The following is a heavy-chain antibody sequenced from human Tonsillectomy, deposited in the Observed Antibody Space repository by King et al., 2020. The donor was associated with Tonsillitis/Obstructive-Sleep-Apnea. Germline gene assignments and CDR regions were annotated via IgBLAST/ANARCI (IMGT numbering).Heavy chain of an antibody. V-gene: IGHV3-7*03. CDR2: IKHDGSEK. Sequence: DVQLVESGGGLVQPGGSLRLSCTASGFIFSNSWMSWVRQAPGMGLEWVAEIKHDGSEKYYVDSAKGRFTISRDNAKKSVFLQMNSLRAEDTAVYYCARDPSFGSLDYWGQGILVTVSS. J-gene: IGHJ4*02. D-gene: IGHD3-3*01. CDR1: GFIFSNSW. CDR3: ARDPSFGSLDY.